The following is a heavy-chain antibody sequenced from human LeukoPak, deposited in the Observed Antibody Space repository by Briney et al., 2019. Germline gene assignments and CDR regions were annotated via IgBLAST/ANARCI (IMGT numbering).Heavy chain of an antibody. CDR1: GFTFSSYS. CDR3: ARDKYGDYVIDY. V-gene: IGHV3-21*01. Sequence: GGSLRLSCAASGFTFSSYSMNWVRQAPGKGLEWVSPISSSSSYIYYADSVKGRFIISRDNAKNSLYLQMNSLRAEDTAVYYCARDKYGDYVIDYWGQGTLVTVSS. CDR2: ISSSSSYI. J-gene: IGHJ4*02. D-gene: IGHD4-17*01.